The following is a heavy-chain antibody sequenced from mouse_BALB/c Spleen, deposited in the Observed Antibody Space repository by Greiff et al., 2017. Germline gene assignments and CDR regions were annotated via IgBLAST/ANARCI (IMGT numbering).Heavy chain of an antibody. CDR2: IRLKSDNYAT. Sequence: EVQLVESGGGLVQPGGSMKLSCVASGFTFSSYWMSWVRQSPEKGLEWVAEIRLKSDNYATHYAESVKGKFTISRDDSKSRLYLQMNSLRAEDTGIYYCSMITDAMDYWGQGTSVTVSS. CDR1: GFTFSSYW. V-gene: IGHV6-6*02. J-gene: IGHJ4*01. D-gene: IGHD2-4*01. CDR3: SMITDAMDY.